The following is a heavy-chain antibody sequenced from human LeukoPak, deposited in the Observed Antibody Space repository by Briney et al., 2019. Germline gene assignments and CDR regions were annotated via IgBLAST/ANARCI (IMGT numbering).Heavy chain of an antibody. CDR1: GGSISSNTYY. V-gene: IGHV4-39*01. Sequence: SETLSLTCTVPGGSISSNTYYWGWIRQPPGKGLEWIGSIYYSGSTYYNPSLKSRVTISVDTSENQFSLKVSSVTAADTAVYYCARYPRTGTTFDYWGQGTLVTVSS. CDR2: IYYSGST. J-gene: IGHJ4*02. CDR3: ARYPRTGTTFDY. D-gene: IGHD1-1*01.